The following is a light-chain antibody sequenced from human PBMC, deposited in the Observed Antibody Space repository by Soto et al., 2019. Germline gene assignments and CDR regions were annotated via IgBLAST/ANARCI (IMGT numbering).Light chain of an antibody. CDR1: QGVGST. V-gene: IGKV3-15*01. CDR2: DAY. CDR3: QQYGGSPIT. J-gene: IGKJ5*01. Sequence: EIIMTQSPATLSVSPGERVTLSCRASQGVGSTLAWYRQQPGQAPRLLIYDAYIRASGVPARFSGSGSGTEFTLTISGLQSEDFAVYYCQQYGGSPITFGLGTRLEI.